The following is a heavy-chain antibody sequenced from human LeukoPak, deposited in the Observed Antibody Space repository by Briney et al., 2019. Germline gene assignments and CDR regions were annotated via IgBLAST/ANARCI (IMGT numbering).Heavy chain of an antibody. V-gene: IGHV4-39*07. CDR2: IYYSGST. CDR3: ARDRSPGGTDY. Sequence: SETLSLTCTVSGGSISSSSYYWGWIRQPPGKGLEWIGSIYYSGSTYYNPSLKSRVTISVDTSKNQFSLKLSSVTAADTAVYYCARDRSPGGTDYWGQGTLVTVSS. CDR1: GGSISSSSYY. D-gene: IGHD3-16*01. J-gene: IGHJ4*02.